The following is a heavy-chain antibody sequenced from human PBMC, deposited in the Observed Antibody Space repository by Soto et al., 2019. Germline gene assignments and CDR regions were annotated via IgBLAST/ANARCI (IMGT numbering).Heavy chain of an antibody. D-gene: IGHD2-2*01. J-gene: IGHJ6*02. CDR2: TYYRSKWYN. CDR3: ARVGIYFISTSCYEYYYYGMDV. Sequence: QTLSLTCAISGDSVSSNSAAWNWIRQSPSRGLEWLGRTYYRSKWYNDYAVSVKSRITINPDTSKNQFSLQLNSVTPEDTAVYYCARVGIYFISTSCYEYYYYGMDVWGQGTTVTVSS. CDR1: GDSVSSNSAA. V-gene: IGHV6-1*01.